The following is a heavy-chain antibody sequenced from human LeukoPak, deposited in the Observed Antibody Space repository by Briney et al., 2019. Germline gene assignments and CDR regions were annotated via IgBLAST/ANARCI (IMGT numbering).Heavy chain of an antibody. CDR1: GGSISSYY. J-gene: IGHJ4*02. CDR3: ARGKVVAGTPGQNSWDY. CDR2: IHTSGST. D-gene: IGHD6-19*01. V-gene: IGHV4-4*07. Sequence: SETLSLTCTVYGGSISSYYWNWIRQPAGKGLEWIGRIHTSGSTNYNPSLKSRITMSVDTSKNQFSLKLSSVTAADTAVYYCARGKVVAGTPGQNSWDYWGQGTLVTVSS.